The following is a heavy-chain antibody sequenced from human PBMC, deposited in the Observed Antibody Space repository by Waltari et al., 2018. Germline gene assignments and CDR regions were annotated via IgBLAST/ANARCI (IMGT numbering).Heavy chain of an antibody. CDR3: ARDWIAVAAPHY. V-gene: IGHV1-69*05. Sequence: QVQLVQSGAEVKKPGSSVKVSCKASGGTFSSYAISWVRQAPGQGLEWMGGIIPIFGTANYAQKFQGSVTMTRDTSISTAYMELSRLRSDDTAVYYCARDWIAVAAPHYWGQGTLVTVSS. CDR2: IIPIFGTA. J-gene: IGHJ4*02. D-gene: IGHD6-19*01. CDR1: GGTFSSYA.